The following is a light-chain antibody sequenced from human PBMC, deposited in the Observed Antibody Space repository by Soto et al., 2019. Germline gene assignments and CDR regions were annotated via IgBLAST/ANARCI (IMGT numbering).Light chain of an antibody. CDR1: SSNIGAGYD. CDR2: GNF. J-gene: IGLJ3*02. CDR3: QSYDSSLSGWV. V-gene: IGLV1-40*01. Sequence: QAVVTQPPSVSGAPGQGVTISCTGSSSNIGAGYDVHWYQQLPGTAPKLLIYGNFNRPSGVPDRFSGSKSGTSASLAITGLQADDESDYYCQSYDSSLSGWVFGGGTQLTVL.